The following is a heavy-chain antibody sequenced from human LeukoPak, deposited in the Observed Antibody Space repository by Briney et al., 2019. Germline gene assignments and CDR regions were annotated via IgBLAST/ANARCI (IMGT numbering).Heavy chain of an antibody. V-gene: IGHV4-59*01. CDR3: ARGIAVAVD. J-gene: IGHJ4*02. D-gene: IGHD6-19*01. CDR1: GGSISSYY. CDR2: IYYSGST. Sequence: SETLSLTCTVSGGSISSYYWSWIRQPPGKGLEWIGYIYYSGSTNYNPSLKSRVTISVDTSKNQFSLKLSSMTAADTAVYYCARGIAVAVDWGQGTLVTVSS.